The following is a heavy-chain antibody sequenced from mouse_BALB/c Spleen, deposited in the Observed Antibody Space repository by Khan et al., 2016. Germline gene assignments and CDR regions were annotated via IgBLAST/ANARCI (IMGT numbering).Heavy chain of an antibody. CDR3: GRGDY. V-gene: IGHV5-17*02. CDR1: GFTFSSFG. J-gene: IGHJ2*01. Sequence: EVELVESGGGLVQPGGSRKLSCAASGFTFSSFGMHWVRQAPEKGLEWVAFISSGSSAIYYADTVKGRFTISRDNPKNTLFLQMTSLRSEDTTMYYCGRGDYWGQGTTLTVSS. CDR2: ISSGSSAI.